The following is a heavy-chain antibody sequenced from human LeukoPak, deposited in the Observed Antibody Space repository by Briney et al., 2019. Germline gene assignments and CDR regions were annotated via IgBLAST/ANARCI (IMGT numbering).Heavy chain of an antibody. CDR1: GYTFNNYG. CDR2: VSSYNGDT. V-gene: IGHV1-18*01. CDR3: ARAPYSSGCDY. Sequence: GASVKVSCKASGYTFNNYGISWVRQAPGQGLEWVGWVSSYNGDTNYAQRFQGRVTMTRNTSINTAYMELSSLRSEDTAVYYCARAPYSSGCDYWGQGTLVTVSS. D-gene: IGHD6-19*01. J-gene: IGHJ4*02.